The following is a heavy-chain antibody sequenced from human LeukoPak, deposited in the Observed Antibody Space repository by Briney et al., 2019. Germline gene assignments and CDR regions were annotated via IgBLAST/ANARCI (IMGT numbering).Heavy chain of an antibody. V-gene: IGHV3-30*02. CDR1: GLPFSHSG. D-gene: IGHD1-7*01. CDR3: FGITVTDVLY. CDR2: IRYDGSNK. Sequence: PGGSLRLSCAASGLPFSHSGMHWVRQAPGKGLEWVAFIRYDGSNKYYADSVKGRFTISRDNSKNALYLQMNSLRGEDTAVYYCFGITVTDVLYWGQGTLVTVSS. J-gene: IGHJ4*02.